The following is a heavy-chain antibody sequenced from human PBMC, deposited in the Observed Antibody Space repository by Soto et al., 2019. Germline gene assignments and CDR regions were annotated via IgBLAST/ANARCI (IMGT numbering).Heavy chain of an antibody. Sequence: QVQLVQSGAEVKKPGASVKVSCKASGYTFTSNGISWVRQAPGQGLEWMRWISAYNGNTNYAQKLQGRVTMTTDTSTSTAYMELRSLRSDDTAVYYCARDLAYCGGDCYPIDYWGQGTLSPSPQ. CDR1: GYTFTSNG. V-gene: IGHV1-18*01. CDR3: ARDLAYCGGDCYPIDY. D-gene: IGHD2-21*02. CDR2: ISAYNGNT. J-gene: IGHJ4*02.